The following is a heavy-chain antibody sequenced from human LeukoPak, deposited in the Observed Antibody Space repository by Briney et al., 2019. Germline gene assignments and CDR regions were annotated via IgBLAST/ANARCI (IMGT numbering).Heavy chain of an antibody. CDR3: AKVSRYDFWSGYYTD. Sequence: PGGSLRLSCAASGFTFSSYAMSWVRQAPGKGLEWVSAISGSGGSTYYADSVKGRFTISRDNSKNTLYLQIDSLRAEDTAVYYCAKVSRYDFWSGYYTDWGQGTLVTVSS. CDR2: ISGSGGST. V-gene: IGHV3-23*01. J-gene: IGHJ4*02. CDR1: GFTFSSYA. D-gene: IGHD3-3*01.